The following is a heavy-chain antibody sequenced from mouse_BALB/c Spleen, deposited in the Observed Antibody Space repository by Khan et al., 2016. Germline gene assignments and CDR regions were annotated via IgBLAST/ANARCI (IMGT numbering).Heavy chain of an antibody. J-gene: IGHJ4*01. Sequence: EVQLVESGGGLVQPGGSLKLSCAASGFDFSRYWMSWVRQAPGKGLEWIGEINPDSSTINYTPSLKDKFIISRDNAKNTLYLQMSNVRSEDTARYYCARRGYGSCYYAMDYWGQGTSVTVSS. D-gene: IGHD1-1*01. CDR1: GFDFSRYW. CDR2: INPDSSTI. V-gene: IGHV4-1*02. CDR3: ARRGYGSCYYAMDY.